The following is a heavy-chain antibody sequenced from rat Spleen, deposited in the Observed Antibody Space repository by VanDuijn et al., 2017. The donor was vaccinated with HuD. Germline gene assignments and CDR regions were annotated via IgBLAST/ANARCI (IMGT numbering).Heavy chain of an antibody. D-gene: IGHD1-11*01. V-gene: IGHV5-22*01. Sequence: EVQLVESGGGLVQPGRSLKVSCAASGFTFSDYYMAWVRQAPKKGLEWVASISFEGSDTYCGGSVKGRFTISRDNAKSPLYLQMNSLRSEDTATYYCARPSTETYCFDYWGQGVMVTVSS. CDR3: ARPSTETYCFDY. CDR2: ISFEGSDT. J-gene: IGHJ2*01. CDR1: GFTFSDYY.